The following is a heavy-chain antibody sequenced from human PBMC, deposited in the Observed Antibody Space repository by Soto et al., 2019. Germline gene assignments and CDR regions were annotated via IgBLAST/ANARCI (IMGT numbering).Heavy chain of an antibody. CDR1: GGSISTSYY. V-gene: IGHV4-39*01. D-gene: IGHD2-15*01. Sequence: SETLSLTCTVSGGSISTSYYWGWIRQPPGKGLECIGTIYHSGTTYYNPSLKSRVTISVDTSKNQFSLKLTSVTATDTAVYFCARHHCSGGSCYVNWFDPWGQGTLVTVSS. CDR2: IYHSGTT. J-gene: IGHJ5*02. CDR3: ARHHCSGGSCYVNWFDP.